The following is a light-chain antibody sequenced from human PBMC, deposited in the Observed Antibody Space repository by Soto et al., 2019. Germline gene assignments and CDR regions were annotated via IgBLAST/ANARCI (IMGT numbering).Light chain of an antibody. J-gene: IGKJ1*01. V-gene: IGKV2-28*01. CDR2: LGS. Sequence: DIVMTQSPLSLPVTPGEPASISCRSSQSLLHSNGYNYLDWYLQKPGQSPQLLIYLGSNRASGVPDRFSGRGSGTDFTLKNSRVEAEDVGVSYCMQALQTPWTFGQGTKVEIK. CDR1: QSLLHSNGYNY. CDR3: MQALQTPWT.